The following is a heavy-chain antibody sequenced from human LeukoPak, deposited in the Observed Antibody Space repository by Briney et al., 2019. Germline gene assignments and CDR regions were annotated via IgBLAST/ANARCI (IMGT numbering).Heavy chain of an antibody. CDR1: GGSISSSDYY. J-gene: IGHJ6*02. Sequence: PSETLSLTCTVSGGSISSSDYYWGWIRQPPGKGLEWIGSIYYSGGTYYNPSLKSRVTVSVDSSKSQFSLKLSSVTAADTAVYYCAREGARGYSSSWTSGYGMDVWGQGTTVTVSS. V-gene: IGHV4-39*07. CDR2: IYYSGGT. D-gene: IGHD6-13*01. CDR3: AREGARGYSSSWTSGYGMDV.